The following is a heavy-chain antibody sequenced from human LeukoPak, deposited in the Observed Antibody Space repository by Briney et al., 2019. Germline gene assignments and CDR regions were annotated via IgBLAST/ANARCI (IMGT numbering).Heavy chain of an antibody. Sequence: PGGSLRLSCAASGFTVSSNYMSWVRQAPGKGLGWVSVIYSGGSTYYADSVKGRFTISRDNSKNTLYLQMNSLRAEDTAVYYCARGTVIITDAFDIWGQGTMVTVSS. D-gene: IGHD3-9*01. J-gene: IGHJ3*02. V-gene: IGHV3-53*01. CDR2: IYSGGST. CDR3: ARGTVIITDAFDI. CDR1: GFTVSSNY.